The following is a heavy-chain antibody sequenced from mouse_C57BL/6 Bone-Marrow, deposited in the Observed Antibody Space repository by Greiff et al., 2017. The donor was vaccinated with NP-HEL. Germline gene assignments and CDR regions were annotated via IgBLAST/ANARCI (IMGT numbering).Heavy chain of an antibody. CDR3: ARVDYVWFAY. Sequence: EVQLVESEGGLVQPGSSMKLSCTASGFTFSDYYMAWVRQVPEKGLEWVANINYDGSSTYYLDSLKSRFIISRDNAKNILYLQMSSLKSEDTATYYCARVDYVWFAYWGQGTLVTVSA. J-gene: IGHJ3*01. CDR2: INYDGSST. CDR1: GFTFSDYY. D-gene: IGHD2-4*01. V-gene: IGHV5-16*01.